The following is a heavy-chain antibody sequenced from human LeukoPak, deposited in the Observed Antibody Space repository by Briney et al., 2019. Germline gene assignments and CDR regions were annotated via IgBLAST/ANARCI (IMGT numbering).Heavy chain of an antibody. CDR2: ISSSSRYI. Sequence: GGSLRLSCAASGIIFSTYGMNWVRQAPGKGLEWVSCISSSSRYIYYGDSEKGRFTISRDNAKNSLYLHMNSLRAEDTAVYYCARDGSYDTSGYYAFDIWGQGTMVTVSS. CDR3: ARDGSYDTSGYYAFDI. D-gene: IGHD3-22*01. J-gene: IGHJ3*02. V-gene: IGHV3-21*01. CDR1: GIIFSTYG.